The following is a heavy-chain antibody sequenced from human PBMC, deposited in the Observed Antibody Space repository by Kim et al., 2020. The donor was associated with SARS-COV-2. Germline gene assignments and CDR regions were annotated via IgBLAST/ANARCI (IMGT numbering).Heavy chain of an antibody. D-gene: IGHD2-2*01. V-gene: IGHV3-30*18. J-gene: IGHJ4*02. CDR1: GFTFSSYG. Sequence: GGSLRLSCAASGFTFSSYGMHWVRQAPGKGLEWEAVISYDGRNKYYADSVKGRFTISRDNSKNTLYLQMNSLRAEDTAVSYCAKRFSPSLPAPVDSWGQG. CDR2: ISYDGRNK. CDR3: AKRFSPSLPAPVDS.